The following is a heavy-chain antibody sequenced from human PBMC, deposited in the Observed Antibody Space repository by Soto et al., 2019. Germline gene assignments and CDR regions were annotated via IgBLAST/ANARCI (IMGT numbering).Heavy chain of an antibody. V-gene: IGHV3-30-3*02. CDR2: ISYDGSNK. CDR1: GFTFSSYA. J-gene: IGHJ4*02. Sequence: HPGGSLRLSCAASGFTFSSYAMHWVRQAPGKGLEWVAVISYDGSNKYYADSVKGRFTISRDNSKNTLYLQMNSLRAEDTAVYYCASPPYSSGWGGFDYWGQGTLVTVSS. CDR3: ASPPYSSGWGGFDY. D-gene: IGHD6-19*01.